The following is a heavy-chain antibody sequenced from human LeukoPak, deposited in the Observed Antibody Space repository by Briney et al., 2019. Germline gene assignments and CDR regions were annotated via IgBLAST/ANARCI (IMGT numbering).Heavy chain of an antibody. J-gene: IGHJ3*02. CDR2: ISGYNGNT. CDR1: GYTFTTYN. CDR3: ASLKNYYDSSGYLVTDAFDI. V-gene: IGHV1-18*01. Sequence: GASVKVSCKASGYTFTTYNINWVRQAPGQGREWMGWISGYNGNTNYAQKLQGRVTITTDTSTSTAYMELRSLKSDDTAVYYCASLKNYYDSSGYLVTDAFDIWGQGTMVTVSS. D-gene: IGHD3-22*01.